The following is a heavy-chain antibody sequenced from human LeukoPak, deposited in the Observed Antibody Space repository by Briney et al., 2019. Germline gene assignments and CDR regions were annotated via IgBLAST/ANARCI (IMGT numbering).Heavy chain of an antibody. CDR2: INHSGTT. V-gene: IGHV4-39*01. Sequence: SSETLSLTCIVSGGSITSSSYYWGWIRQPPGKWLEWIGSINHSGTTYYNPSLTSRVTISVDTSKNQFSLKLSSVTAADTAVYYCANIGEDYWGQGTLVTVSS. CDR3: ANIGEDY. J-gene: IGHJ4*02. CDR1: GGSITSSSYY. D-gene: IGHD3-16*01.